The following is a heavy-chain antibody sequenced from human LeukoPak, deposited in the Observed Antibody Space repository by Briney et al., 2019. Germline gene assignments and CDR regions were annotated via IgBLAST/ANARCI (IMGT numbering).Heavy chain of an antibody. CDR2: ISSSSYI. CDR3: ARDYYDSSGYYPFDY. CDR1: GFTFSSYS. D-gene: IGHD3-22*01. V-gene: IGHV3-21*01. Sequence: GGSLRLSCAASGFTFSSYSMNWVRQAPGKGLEWVSSISSSSYIYYADSVKGRFTISRDNAKNSLYLQMNSLRAEDTAVYYCARDYYDSSGYYPFDYWGQGTLVTVSS. J-gene: IGHJ4*02.